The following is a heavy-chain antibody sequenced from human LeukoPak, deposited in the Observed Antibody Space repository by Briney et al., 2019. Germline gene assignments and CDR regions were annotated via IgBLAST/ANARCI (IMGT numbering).Heavy chain of an antibody. CDR1: GYTFTSYD. V-gene: IGHV1-8*01. J-gene: IGHJ1*01. Sequence: ASVKVSCKASGYTFTSYDINWVRQATGQGLEWMGWMNPNSGNTGYAQKFQGRVTMTRNTSISTAYMELSSLRSEDTAVYYCARGTRPTYGDYAVLFQHWGQGTLVAVSS. D-gene: IGHD4-17*01. CDR2: MNPNSGNT. CDR3: ARGTRPTYGDYAVLFQH.